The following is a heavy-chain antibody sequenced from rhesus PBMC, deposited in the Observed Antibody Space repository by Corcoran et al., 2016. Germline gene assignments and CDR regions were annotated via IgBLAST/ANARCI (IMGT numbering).Heavy chain of an antibody. J-gene: IGHJ4*01. Sequence: QVQLVQSVAEIKQPGASVKLSCKASGYTFTSYYMHWVRPAPGQCFGWIDHLHPAHGNKNSQNNCQDKVPRTQDPSGRTGYMELSSLRSEKKAVYYCTETGRGGVIIMDYYCDYWGQGVLVTVSS. V-gene: IGHV1-1*01. CDR2: LHPAHGNK. CDR3: TETGRGGVIIMDYYCDY. D-gene: IGHD3-34*01. CDR1: GYTFTSYY.